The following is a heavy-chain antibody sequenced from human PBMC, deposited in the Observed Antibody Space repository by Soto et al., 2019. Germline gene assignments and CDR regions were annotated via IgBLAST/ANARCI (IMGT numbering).Heavy chain of an antibody. V-gene: IGHV3-21*01. D-gene: IGHD6-19*01. Sequence: GGSLRLSCAASGFTFSSYSMNWVRQAPGKGLEWVSSISSSSSYIYYADSVKGRFTISRDNAKNSLYLQMNSLRAEDTAVYYCARDGSFGYSSGWPSDYWGQGTLVTGSS. CDR3: ARDGSFGYSSGWPSDY. J-gene: IGHJ4*02. CDR1: GFTFSSYS. CDR2: ISSSSSYI.